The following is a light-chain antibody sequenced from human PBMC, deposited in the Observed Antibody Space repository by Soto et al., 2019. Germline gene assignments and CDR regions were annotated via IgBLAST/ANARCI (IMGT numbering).Light chain of an antibody. CDR2: AAS. V-gene: IGKV1-39*01. CDR3: QQSYNTPRT. J-gene: IGKJ1*01. Sequence: DIQLTQSPSFLSASVGDRVTITCRASQDISDYLAWYQQRPGKAPKLLIYAASTLQSGVPSRFSGSGSGTHFTLTINSLQPEDFATYYCQQSYNTPRTFGQGTKVDIK. CDR1: QDISDY.